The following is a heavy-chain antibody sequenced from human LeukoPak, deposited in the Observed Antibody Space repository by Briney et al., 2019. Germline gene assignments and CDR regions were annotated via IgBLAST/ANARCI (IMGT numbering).Heavy chain of an antibody. CDR3: ARRFVGSAVALDW. Sequence: SETLSLICSVSGGSVSSYYWNWIRQPAGEGPEWIGRISTSGGTSYNPSLRSRVTISVDTSKNQFSLNLKSVTAADTAVYYCARRFVGSAVALDWWGQGTLVTVSS. J-gene: IGHJ4*02. CDR2: ISTSGGT. V-gene: IGHV4-4*07. CDR1: GGSVSSYY. D-gene: IGHD6-25*01.